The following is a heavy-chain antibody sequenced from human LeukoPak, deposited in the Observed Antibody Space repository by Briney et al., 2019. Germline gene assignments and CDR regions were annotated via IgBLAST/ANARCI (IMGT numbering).Heavy chain of an antibody. V-gene: IGHV5-51*01. J-gene: IGHJ5*02. D-gene: IGHD6-13*01. Sequence: GESLKISCQGSGYSFTSYWSGWGRQLPGKGLEWMGIIYPGDSDTRYSPSFQGQVTISADKSISTAYLQWRSLKASYNAIYYCARQMYSSSFPWGQGTLVTVSS. CDR3: ARQMYSSSFP. CDR2: IYPGDSDT. CDR1: GYSFTSYW.